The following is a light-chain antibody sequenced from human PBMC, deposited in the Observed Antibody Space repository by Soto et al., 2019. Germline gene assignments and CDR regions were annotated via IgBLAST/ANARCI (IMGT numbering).Light chain of an antibody. V-gene: IGLV2-14*03. CDR2: DVS. J-gene: IGLJ1*01. CDR3: SSFRSSSTSYV. CDR1: SSDIGDSNY. Sequence: QSVLTQPASVSGSPGQSITISCTGTSSDIGDSNYVSWYQKHPGKAPKLVIYDVSNRPSGVSNRFSGSKSANTASLTISGLQAEDEADYYCSSFRSSSTSYVFGTGTKLTVL.